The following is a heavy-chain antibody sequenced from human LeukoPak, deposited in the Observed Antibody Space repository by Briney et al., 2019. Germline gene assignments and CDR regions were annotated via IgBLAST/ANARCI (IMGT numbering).Heavy chain of an antibody. CDR2: ISGSGGST. Sequence: GGTLRLSCAASGFTFSSYGMSWVRQAPGKGLGWVSAISGSGGSTYYADSVKGRFTISRDNSKNTLYLQMNSLRAEDTAVYYCAKYSSAKRTYYYYYMDVWGKGTTVTISS. D-gene: IGHD5-18*01. CDR3: AKYSSAKRTYYYYYMDV. V-gene: IGHV3-23*01. CDR1: GFTFSSYG. J-gene: IGHJ6*03.